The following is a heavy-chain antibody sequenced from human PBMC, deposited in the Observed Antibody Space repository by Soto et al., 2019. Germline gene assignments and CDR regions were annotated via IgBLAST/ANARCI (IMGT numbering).Heavy chain of an antibody. CDR1: GGTFSSYA. D-gene: IGHD2-21*02. J-gene: IGHJ5*02. V-gene: IGHV1-69*13. Sequence: ASVKVSCKASGGTFSSYAISWVRQAPGQGLEWMGGIIPIFGTANYAQKFQGRVTITADESTSTAYTELSSLRSEDTAVYYCARTSVVTAPFDPWGQGTLVTVSS. CDR3: ARTSVVTAPFDP. CDR2: IIPIFGTA.